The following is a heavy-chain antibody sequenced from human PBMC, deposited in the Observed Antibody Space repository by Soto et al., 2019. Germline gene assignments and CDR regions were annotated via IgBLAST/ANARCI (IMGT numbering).Heavy chain of an antibody. CDR3: ARSLPGMAYYYYGMDV. Sequence: LSLTCTVSGGSISSYYWSWIRQPPGKGLEWIGYIYYSGSTNYNPSLKSRVTISVDTSKNQFSLKLSSVTAADTAVYYCARSLPGMAYYYYGMDVWGQGTTVTVSS. V-gene: IGHV4-59*01. D-gene: IGHD2-2*01. CDR2: IYYSGST. J-gene: IGHJ6*02. CDR1: GGSISSYY.